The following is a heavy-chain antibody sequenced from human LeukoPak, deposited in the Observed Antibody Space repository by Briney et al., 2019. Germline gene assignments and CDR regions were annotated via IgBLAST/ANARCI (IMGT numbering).Heavy chain of an antibody. CDR2: INHCGST. V-gene: IGHV4-34*01. D-gene: IGHD3-10*01. J-gene: IGHJ5*02. CDR3: ARCYGSGSYNWFDP. CDR1: GGSFSGYY. Sequence: SETLSLTCAVYGGSFSGYYWSWIRQPPGKGLEWIGEINHCGSTNYNPSLKSRVTISVDTSKNQFSLKLSSVTAADTAVYYCARCYGSGSYNWFDPWGQGTLVTVSS.